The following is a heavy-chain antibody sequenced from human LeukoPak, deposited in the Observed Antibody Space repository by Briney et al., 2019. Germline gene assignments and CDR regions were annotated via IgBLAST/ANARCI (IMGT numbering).Heavy chain of an antibody. CDR2: IYTSGST. V-gene: IGHV4-4*07. CDR1: GGSISSYY. J-gene: IGHJ4*02. D-gene: IGHD3-22*01. Sequence: SETLSLTCTVSGGSISSYYWSWIRQPAGKGLEWIGRIYTSGSTNYNPSLKSRVTMSVDTSKNQFSLKLSSVTAADTAVYYCARVGDSSGYYPYYFDYWGQGTLVTVSS. CDR3: ARVGDSSGYYPYYFDY.